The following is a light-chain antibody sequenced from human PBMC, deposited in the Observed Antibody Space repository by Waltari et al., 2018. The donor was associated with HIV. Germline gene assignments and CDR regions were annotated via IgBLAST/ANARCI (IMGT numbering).Light chain of an antibody. J-gene: IGLJ1*01. CDR1: SSDIGAYKH. CDR3: CSYAGTYIV. Sequence: QSALTQPASVSGSRGQSITIPCTGTSSDIGAYKHVSWDQHHPAKAPKLMIYEVNSRPSGISSRFSGSKSGNTASLTISGLQAEDEADYYCCSYAGTYIVFGTGTEVTVL. V-gene: IGLV2-14*01. CDR2: EVN.